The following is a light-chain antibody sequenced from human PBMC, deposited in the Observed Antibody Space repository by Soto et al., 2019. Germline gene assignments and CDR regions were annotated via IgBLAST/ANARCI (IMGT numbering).Light chain of an antibody. CDR1: QSVSSY. CDR2: AAS. J-gene: IGKJ4*01. V-gene: IGKV3-11*01. Sequence: EIVLTQSPATPSLSPGERATLSCRASQSVSSYLAWYQQKPGQAHRLLIYAASNRATGIPARFSGSGSGTDFTLTISSLEPEDFAVYYCQQRSNWPPSLTFGGGTKVEIK. CDR3: QQRSNWPPSLT.